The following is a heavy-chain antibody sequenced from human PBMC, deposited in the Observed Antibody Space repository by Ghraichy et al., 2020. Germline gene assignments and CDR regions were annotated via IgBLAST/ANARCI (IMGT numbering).Heavy chain of an antibody. CDR1: GGSFSGYY. D-gene: IGHD4-17*01. CDR3: TMTTVTTTSNWFDP. J-gene: IGHJ5*02. Sequence: SETLSLTCAVYGGSFSGYYWSWIRQPPGKGLEWIGEINHSGSTNYNPSLKSRVTISVDTSKNQFSLKLSSVTAADTAVYYCTMTTVTTTSNWFDPWGQGTLVTVSS. V-gene: IGHV4-34*01. CDR2: INHSGST.